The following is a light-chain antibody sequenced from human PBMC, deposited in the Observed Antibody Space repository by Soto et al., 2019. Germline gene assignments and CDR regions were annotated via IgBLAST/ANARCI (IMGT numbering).Light chain of an antibody. V-gene: IGKV1-17*01. CDR1: QGIGND. Sequence: IQMTQSPSSLSASVGDRVTITCRASQGIGNDLGWYQQKAGKAPQRLISGTSNLQSGVPSRFSGSGSRPELTLTISSLQPEDFATYNCLQNNNYPRTFGQGTRLDI. CDR2: GTS. J-gene: IGKJ1*01. CDR3: LQNNNYPRT.